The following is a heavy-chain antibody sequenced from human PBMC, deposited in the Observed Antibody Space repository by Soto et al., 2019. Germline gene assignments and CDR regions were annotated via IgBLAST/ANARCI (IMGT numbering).Heavy chain of an antibody. CDR1: GFTFSTYA. D-gene: IGHD6-19*01. CDR2: VSGSGGNT. J-gene: IGHJ6*02. V-gene: IGHV3-23*01. CDR3: AKGRAPSGWYPPYYYGMDV. Sequence: VQLLESGGGLLQPGGSLRLSCAASGFTFSTYAMTWVRQAPGNGPEWVSSVSGSGGNTLYADSVKGRFTISRDNSKNTLYLQMNSLRAGDTAVYYCAKGRAPSGWYPPYYYGMDVWGQGTTVIVSS.